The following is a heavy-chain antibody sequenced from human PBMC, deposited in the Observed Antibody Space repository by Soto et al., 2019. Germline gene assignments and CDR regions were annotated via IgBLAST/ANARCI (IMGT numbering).Heavy chain of an antibody. CDR3: ASTPYYDILTGYYWSATPHV. V-gene: IGHV4-30-4*01. CDR1: GGSISSGDYY. J-gene: IGHJ6*02. Sequence: LSLTCTVSGGSISSGDYYWSWIRQPPGKGLEWIGYIYYSGSTYYNPSLKSRVTISVDTSKNQFSLKLSSVTAADTAVYYCASTPYYDILTGYYWSATPHVWGQGTTVTVSS. D-gene: IGHD3-9*01. CDR2: IYYSGST.